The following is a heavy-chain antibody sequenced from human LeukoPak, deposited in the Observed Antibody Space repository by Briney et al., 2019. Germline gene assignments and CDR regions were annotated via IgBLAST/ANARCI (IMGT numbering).Heavy chain of an antibody. Sequence: PGGSLRLSCAASGFTFSSYGMHWVRQAPGKGLEWVAFIRYDGSNKYYADSVKGRFTVSRDNAKNSLYLQMNSLRVEDTAVYYCARLVGDRTIYDYWGQGTPVTVSS. CDR3: ARLVGDRTIYDY. D-gene: IGHD1-26*01. CDR1: GFTFSSYG. V-gene: IGHV3-30*02. J-gene: IGHJ4*02. CDR2: IRYDGSNK.